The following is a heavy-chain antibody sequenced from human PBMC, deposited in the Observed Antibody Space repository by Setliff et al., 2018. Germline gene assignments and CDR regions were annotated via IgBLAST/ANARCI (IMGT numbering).Heavy chain of an antibody. V-gene: IGHV1-69*05. Sequence: ASVKVSCKISGDTFRTYSINWVRQAPGQGLEWMGGIIPIFGAADYAQKFQGRVTMTRDTSTSTVYMELSSLRSEDTAVYYCARKRTPYCSSTSCRFTNALDIWGQGTMVTVSS. D-gene: IGHD2-2*01. CDR2: IIPIFGAA. CDR3: ARKRTPYCSSTSCRFTNALDI. CDR1: GDTFRTYS. J-gene: IGHJ3*02.